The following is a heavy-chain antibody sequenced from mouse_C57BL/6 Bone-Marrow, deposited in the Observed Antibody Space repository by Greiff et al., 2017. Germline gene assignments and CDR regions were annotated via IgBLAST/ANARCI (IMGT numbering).Heavy chain of an antibody. CDR1: GFTFSSYA. CDR2: VSDGGSYT. CDR3: ARDGYPMDY. J-gene: IGHJ4*01. V-gene: IGHV5-4*01. Sequence: EVRLQESGGGLVKPGGSLKLSCAASGFTFSSYAMSWVRQTPEKRLAWVATVSDGGSYTYYPDNVQGRFTISRDNAKNNLYLQMSHLKSEDTAMYYCARDGYPMDYWGQGTSVTGSS. D-gene: IGHD1-2*01.